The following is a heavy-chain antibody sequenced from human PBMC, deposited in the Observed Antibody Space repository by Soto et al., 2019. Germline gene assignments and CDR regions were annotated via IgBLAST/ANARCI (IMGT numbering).Heavy chain of an antibody. Sequence: GGSLRLSCAASGFTFSSYAMSWVRQAPGKGLEWVSTISLNGDSTYYADSVKGRFTTSRDNSKNTLYLQMNCLRAEETAMYYCARRDYGSLAFDVWGQGTMVTVSS. CDR1: GFTFSSYA. CDR3: ARRDYGSLAFDV. V-gene: IGHV3-23*01. CDR2: ISLNGDST. D-gene: IGHD3-16*01. J-gene: IGHJ3*01.